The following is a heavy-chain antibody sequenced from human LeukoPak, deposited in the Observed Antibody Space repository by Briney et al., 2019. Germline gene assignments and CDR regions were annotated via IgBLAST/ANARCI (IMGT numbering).Heavy chain of an antibody. J-gene: IGHJ6*02. CDR1: GFTFSGYD. Sequence: PGGSLRLSCAAAGFTFSGYDMSWVRQAPGKGLEWVSYTSSSSSTIYSAVSVKIRFTISRDNAKNSSYLQMNSLRAEDTAVYYCARLRYYGMDVWGQGTTVTVSS. V-gene: IGHV3-48*04. CDR3: ARLRYYGMDV. CDR2: TSSSSSTI.